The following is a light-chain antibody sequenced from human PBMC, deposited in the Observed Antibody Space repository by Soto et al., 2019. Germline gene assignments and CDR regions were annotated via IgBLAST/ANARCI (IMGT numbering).Light chain of an antibody. CDR3: QQYGSSGT. CDR1: QSVSSSH. CDR2: AAS. V-gene: IGKV3-20*01. J-gene: IGKJ1*01. Sequence: EIVLTQSPGTLSLYPGERATLSCRASQSVSSSHLAWYQHKPGQAPRLLIYAASSRATGSPDRFSGGGSGTDFTLTISRLEPEDFAVYYCQQYGSSGTFGQGTKVDI.